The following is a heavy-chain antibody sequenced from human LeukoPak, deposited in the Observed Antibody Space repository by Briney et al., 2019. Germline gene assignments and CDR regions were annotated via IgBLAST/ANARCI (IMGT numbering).Heavy chain of an antibody. D-gene: IGHD5-12*01. CDR3: ARCEIVATLGGTRDTMLVSCYYGMDV. Sequence: SVKVSCKASGGTFSSYAISWVRQAPGQGLEWMGRIIPILGIANYAQKFQGRVTITADKSTSTAYMELSSLRSEDTAVYYCARCEIVATLGGTRDTMLVSCYYGMDVWGQGTTVTVSS. V-gene: IGHV1-69*04. J-gene: IGHJ6*02. CDR2: IIPILGIA. CDR1: GGTFSSYA.